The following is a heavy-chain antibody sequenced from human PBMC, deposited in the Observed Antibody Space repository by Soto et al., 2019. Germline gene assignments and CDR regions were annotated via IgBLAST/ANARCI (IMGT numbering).Heavy chain of an antibody. CDR2: INHSGST. D-gene: IGHD2-15*01. CDR1: GGSFSGYY. Sequence: ASETLSLTCAGSGGSFSGYYWSWIRQPPGKGLEWIGEINHSGSTNYNPSLKSRVTISVDTSKNQFSLKLSSVTAADTAVYYCARPPIEYCSGGSCYSQDYWGQGTLVTV. CDR3: ARPPIEYCSGGSCYSQDY. J-gene: IGHJ4*02. V-gene: IGHV4-34*01.